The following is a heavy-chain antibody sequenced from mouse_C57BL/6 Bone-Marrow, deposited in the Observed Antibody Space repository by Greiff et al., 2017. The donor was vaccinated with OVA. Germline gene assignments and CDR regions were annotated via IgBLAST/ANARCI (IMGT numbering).Heavy chain of an antibody. J-gene: IGHJ3*01. V-gene: IGHV1-54*01. D-gene: IGHD2-3*01. CDR2: INPGSGGT. CDR1: GYAFTNYL. CDR3: ARDGPAWLAY. Sequence: VQLQQSGAELVRPGTSVKVSCKASGYAFTNYLIEWVKQRPGQGLEWIGVINPGSGGTNYNEKFKGKATLTADKSSSTAYMQLSSLTSEDSAVYFCARDGPAWLAYWGQGTLVTVSA.